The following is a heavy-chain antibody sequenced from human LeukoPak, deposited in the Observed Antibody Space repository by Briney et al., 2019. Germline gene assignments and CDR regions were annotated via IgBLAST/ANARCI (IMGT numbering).Heavy chain of an antibody. Sequence: PGGSLRLSCAASGFTFNTYTMNWVRQAPGKGLEWISYITSASSTIYYADSVKGRFTISRDNSKNTLYLQMNSLRAEDTAVYYCARDRVPDYWGQGTLVTVSS. CDR1: GFTFNTYT. CDR2: ITSASSTI. CDR3: ARDRVPDY. J-gene: IGHJ4*02. V-gene: IGHV3-48*01.